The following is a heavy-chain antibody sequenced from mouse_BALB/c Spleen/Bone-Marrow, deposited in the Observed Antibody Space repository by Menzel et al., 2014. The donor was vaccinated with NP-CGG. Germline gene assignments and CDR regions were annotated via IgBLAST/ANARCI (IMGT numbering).Heavy chain of an antibody. CDR3: ARGITTGFAY. CDR1: GFTFSSFG. V-gene: IGHV5-17*02. J-gene: IGHJ3*01. CDR2: ISRGSSTI. Sequence: EVQVVESGGGLVQPGGSRKLSCAASGFTFSSFGMHWVRQAPEKGLEWVAYISRGSSTIYYADTVKGRFTISRDNPKNTLFLQMTSLRSEDTAMYYCARGITTGFAYWGQGTLVTVSA. D-gene: IGHD2-4*01.